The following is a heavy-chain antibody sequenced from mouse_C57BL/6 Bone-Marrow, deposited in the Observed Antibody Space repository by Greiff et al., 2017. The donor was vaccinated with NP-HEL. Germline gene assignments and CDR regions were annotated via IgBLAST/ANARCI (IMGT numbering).Heavy chain of an antibody. D-gene: IGHD1-1*01. Sequence: QVQLQQSGPGLVQPSQSLSITCTVSGFSLTSYGVHWVRQSPGKGLEWLGVIWRGGSTDYNAAFMSRLSITKDNSKSQVFFKMNSLQADDTAIYYCAKNRYYGSSYRIYYYAMDYWGQGTSVTVSS. CDR3: AKNRYYGSSYRIYYYAMDY. J-gene: IGHJ4*01. CDR2: IWRGGST. V-gene: IGHV2-5*01. CDR1: GFSLTSYG.